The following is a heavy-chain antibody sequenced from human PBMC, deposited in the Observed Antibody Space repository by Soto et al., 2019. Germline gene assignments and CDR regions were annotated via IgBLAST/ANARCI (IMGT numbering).Heavy chain of an antibody. CDR3: ARELILGSLSVYYYHGMDV. Sequence: GGSLRLSCTASGFSFRSYAMHWVRQAPGKGLEWVAVILYDGSNKHFADSVKGRFTVSGDNSNDTFYLQMDSLRAEDTAVYYCARELILGSLSVYYYHGMDVWGQGTTVTVSS. D-gene: IGHD3-9*01. CDR2: ILYDGSNK. V-gene: IGHV3-33*01. J-gene: IGHJ6*02. CDR1: GFSFRSYA.